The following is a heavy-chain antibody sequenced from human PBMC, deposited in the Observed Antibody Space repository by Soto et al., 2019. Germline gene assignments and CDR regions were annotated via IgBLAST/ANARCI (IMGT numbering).Heavy chain of an antibody. V-gene: IGHV3-74*01. CDR1: GFTFSSYW. CDR3: AREGMGFSNWFDP. Sequence: EMQLVESGGCLVQPGGSLRLSCAASGFTFSSYWMHWVRQAPGKGLVWVSRMNTDGSDTYYADSVKGRFTISRDNARNTVYLQMNSLRVEDTAVYYCAREGMGFSNWFDPRGQGTLVSVSS. CDR2: MNTDGSDT. D-gene: IGHD2-8*01. J-gene: IGHJ5*02.